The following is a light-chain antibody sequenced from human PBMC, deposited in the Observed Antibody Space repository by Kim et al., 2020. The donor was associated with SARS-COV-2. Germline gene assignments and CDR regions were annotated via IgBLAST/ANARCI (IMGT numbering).Light chain of an antibody. CDR3: QVRSNWPPTLT. V-gene: IGKV3-11*02. J-gene: IGKJ4*01. CDR1: EGISY. Sequence: EVALTQSPATLSSSPGESVTLSCRASEGISYLAWYQQKLGQAPRLLIYDASQRAPGIPVRFSGSGSGRDFSHSISRLEPEDFAIYYCQVRSNWPPTLTFGGGTNVEIK. CDR2: DAS.